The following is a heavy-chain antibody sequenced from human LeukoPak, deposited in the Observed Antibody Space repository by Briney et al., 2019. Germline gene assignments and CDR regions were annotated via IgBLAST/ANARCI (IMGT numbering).Heavy chain of an antibody. D-gene: IGHD5-18*01. V-gene: IGHV5-51*01. CDR2: IYPGDSET. Sequence: KPGESLKISCKGSGYIFTSYWIGRVRQMPGKGLEWMGIIYPGDSETRYSPSFQGQVTISADKSISTAYLQWSSLKASDTAMFYCARRGYSYGYVPSGFDYWGQGSLVTVSS. CDR3: ARRGYSYGYVPSGFDY. CDR1: GYIFTSYW. J-gene: IGHJ4*02.